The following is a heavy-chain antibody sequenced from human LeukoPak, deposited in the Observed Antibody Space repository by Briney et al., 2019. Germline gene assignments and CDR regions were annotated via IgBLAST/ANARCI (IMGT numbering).Heavy chain of an antibody. Sequence: SETLSLTCTVSGGSISSGSYYWSWIRQPAGKGLEWIGRIYSSGSTNYNPSLKSRVTISLDTSKNQFSLKLSSVTAADTAVYYCARGYGWASYNNFNHWGQGILVTVSS. D-gene: IGHD3-10*01. J-gene: IGHJ4*02. CDR3: ARGYGWASYNNFNH. CDR2: IYSSGST. V-gene: IGHV4-61*02. CDR1: GGSISSGSYY.